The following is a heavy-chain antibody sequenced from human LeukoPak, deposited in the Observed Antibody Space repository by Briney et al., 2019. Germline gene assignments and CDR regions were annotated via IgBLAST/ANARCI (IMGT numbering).Heavy chain of an antibody. CDR3: AKAFAVAGTGLFDY. CDR1: GFTFSSYA. CDR2: ISGSVGST. V-gene: IGHV3-23*01. J-gene: IGHJ4*02. D-gene: IGHD6-19*01. Sequence: PGGSLRLSCAASGFTFSSYAISSVRQAPGKGLEWVSAISGSVGSTYYADSVKGRFTISRDNSKNTLYLQMNSLRAEDTAVYYCAKAFAVAGTGLFDYWGQGTLVTVSS.